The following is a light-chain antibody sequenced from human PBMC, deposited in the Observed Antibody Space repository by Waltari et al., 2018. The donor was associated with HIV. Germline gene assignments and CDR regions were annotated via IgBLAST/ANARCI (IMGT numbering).Light chain of an antibody. CDR1: SSNIGSNY. CDR3: AAWDDSLSGYVV. Sequence: QSVLTQPPSASGTPGQRVTISCSGSSSNIGSNYVYWYQQLPGTAPKLLIQRNNQRPSGVPYRFPGSKSGTSASLAISRLRSEDEADYYCAAWDDSLSGYVVFGGGTKLTVL. V-gene: IGLV1-47*01. CDR2: RNN. J-gene: IGLJ2*01.